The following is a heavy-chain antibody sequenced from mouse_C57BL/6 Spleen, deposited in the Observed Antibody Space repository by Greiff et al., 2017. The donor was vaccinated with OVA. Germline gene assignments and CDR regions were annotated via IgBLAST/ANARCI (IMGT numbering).Heavy chain of an antibody. Sequence: EVQLQQSGAELVRPGASVKLSCTASGFNIKDDYMHWVKQRPEQGLEWVGWIDPENGDTEYASKFQGKATITADTSSNTAYLQLSSLTSEDTAVYYCTGSTYAMDYWGQGTSVTVSS. CDR2: IDPENGDT. CDR3: TGSTYAMDY. D-gene: IGHD1-1*01. V-gene: IGHV14-4*01. J-gene: IGHJ4*01. CDR1: GFNIKDDY.